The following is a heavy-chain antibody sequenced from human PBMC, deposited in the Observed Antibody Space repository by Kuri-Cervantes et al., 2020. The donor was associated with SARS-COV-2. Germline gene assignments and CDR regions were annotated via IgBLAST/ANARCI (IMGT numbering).Heavy chain of an antibody. CDR2: IYYSGST. Sequence: GSLRLSCAVSGYSISSGYYWGWIRQPPGKGLKWIGSIYYSGSTYYNPSLKSRVTISVDTSKNQFSLKLSSVTAADTAVYYCACGGPTWDVWGQGTTVTVSS. J-gene: IGHJ6*02. CDR1: GYSISSGYY. D-gene: IGHD2-21*01. CDR3: ACGGPTWDV. V-gene: IGHV4-38-2*01.